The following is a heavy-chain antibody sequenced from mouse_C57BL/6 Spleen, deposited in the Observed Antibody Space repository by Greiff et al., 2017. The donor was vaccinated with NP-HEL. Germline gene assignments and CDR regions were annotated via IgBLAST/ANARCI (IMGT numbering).Heavy chain of an antibody. V-gene: IGHV5-4*01. CDR3: ARDGGTTTVSMDY. J-gene: IGHJ4*01. CDR2: ISDGGSYT. CDR1: GFTFSSYA. Sequence: EVKLMESGGGLVKPGGSLKLSCAASGFTFSSYAMSWVRQTPEKRLEWVATISDGGSYTYYPDNVKGRFTISRDNAKNNLYLQMSHLKSEDTAMYYCARDGGTTTVSMDYWGQGTSVTVSS. D-gene: IGHD1-1*01.